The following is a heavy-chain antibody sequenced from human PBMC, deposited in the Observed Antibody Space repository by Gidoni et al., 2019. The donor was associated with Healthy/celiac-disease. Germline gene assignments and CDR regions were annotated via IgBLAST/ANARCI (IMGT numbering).Heavy chain of an antibody. CDR2: IIPIFGTA. J-gene: IGHJ6*02. D-gene: IGHD6-13*01. Sequence: QVQLVQSGAGVKKPGSSWKVSCKAPGGPFSSYAISWVRQAPGQGLAWMGGIIPIFGTANYAQKFQGRVTITADESTSTAYMELSSLRSEDTAVYYCATGYRIAPYGMDVWGQGTTVTVSS. CDR1: GGPFSSYA. V-gene: IGHV1-69*01. CDR3: ATGYRIAPYGMDV.